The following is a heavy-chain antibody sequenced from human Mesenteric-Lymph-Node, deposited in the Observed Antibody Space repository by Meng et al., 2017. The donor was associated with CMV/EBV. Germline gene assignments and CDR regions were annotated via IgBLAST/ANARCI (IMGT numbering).Heavy chain of an antibody. Sequence: GESLKISCAASGFTFGDYDMSWVRQAPGKGLEWVSGINWSGGSTGYADSVKGRFTISRDNAKNSLYLQMNVLRSEDTAVYYCARDGYSSSSGLSFWGQGTLVTVSS. D-gene: IGHD6-6*01. J-gene: IGHJ4*02. CDR3: ARDGYSSSSGLSF. V-gene: IGHV3-20*04. CDR1: GFTFGDYD. CDR2: INWSGGST.